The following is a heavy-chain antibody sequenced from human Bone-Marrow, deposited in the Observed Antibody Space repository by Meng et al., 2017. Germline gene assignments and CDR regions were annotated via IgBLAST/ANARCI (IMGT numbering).Heavy chain of an antibody. CDR3: ARLGYSLDY. V-gene: IGHV3-23*01. Sequence: GESLKISCAASGFTFSSYARSWVRQAPGKGLEWVSAISGSGGSTYYADSVKGRFTISRDNSKNTLYLQMNSLRAEDTAVYYCARLGYSLDYWGQGTLVTVSS. CDR1: GFTFSSYA. CDR2: ISGSGGST. D-gene: IGHD5-18*01. J-gene: IGHJ4*02.